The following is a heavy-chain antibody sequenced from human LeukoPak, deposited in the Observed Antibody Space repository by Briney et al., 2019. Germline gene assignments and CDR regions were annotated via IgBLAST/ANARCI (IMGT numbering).Heavy chain of an antibody. Sequence: PSEPRSFTCTASVDPISGGSHHQSWVLHPAENGLEWIGRIYTSGSTDYNPSLKSRVTISVDTSKNQFSLRLTSVTAADTAVYYCAGGRGYMDVWGKGTTVTVSS. J-gene: IGHJ6*03. CDR2: IYTSGST. CDR3: AGGRGYMDV. CDR1: VDPISGGSHH. V-gene: IGHV4-61*02. D-gene: IGHD3-16*01.